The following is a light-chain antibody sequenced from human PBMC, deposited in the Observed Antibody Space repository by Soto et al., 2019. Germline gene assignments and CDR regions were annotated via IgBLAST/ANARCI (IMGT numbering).Light chain of an antibody. CDR1: SSNIGAGYD. J-gene: IGLJ1*01. CDR2: GNN. CDR3: QSYDSSLISYV. V-gene: IGLV1-40*01. Sequence: QSVLTQPPSVFGAPGQRVTISCTGSSSNIGAGYDVHWYQQLPGTAPKLLIYGNNNRPSGVPDRFSGSKSGTSASLAITGLQAEDEADYYCQSYDSSLISYVFGTGTKLTVL.